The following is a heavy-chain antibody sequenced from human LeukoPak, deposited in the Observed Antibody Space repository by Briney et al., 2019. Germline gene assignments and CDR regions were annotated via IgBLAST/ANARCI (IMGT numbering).Heavy chain of an antibody. J-gene: IGHJ3*02. Sequence: QPGRSLRLSCAASGFTFSSYGMHWVRQAPGKGLELVAVIWYDGSNKYFADSVKGRFTISRDNSKNTLYLQMNSLRAEDTAVYYCARDRDAFDIWGQETMVTVSS. CDR3: ARDRDAFDI. CDR2: IWYDGSNK. CDR1: GFTFSSYG. V-gene: IGHV3-33*01. D-gene: IGHD3-10*01.